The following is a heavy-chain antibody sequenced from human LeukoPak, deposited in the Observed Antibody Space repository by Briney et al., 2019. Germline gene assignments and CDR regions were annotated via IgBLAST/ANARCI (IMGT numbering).Heavy chain of an antibody. D-gene: IGHD6-13*01. CDR2: IYYSGST. CDR1: GGSISSYY. J-gene: IGHJ2*01. Sequence: SETLSLTCTVSGGSISSYYWSWIRQPPGKGLEWIAYIYYSGSTNYNPSLKSRVTISVDTSKNQFSLKLISVTAADTAVYYCARGAAGSYWSFDLWGRGTLVTVSS. V-gene: IGHV4-59*01. CDR3: ARGAAGSYWSFDL.